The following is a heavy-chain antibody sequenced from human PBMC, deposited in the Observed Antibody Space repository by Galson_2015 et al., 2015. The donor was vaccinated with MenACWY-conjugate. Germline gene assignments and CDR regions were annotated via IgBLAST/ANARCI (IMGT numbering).Heavy chain of an antibody. V-gene: IGHV3-23*01. CDR1: GFTFSSYA. CDR2: ISGSGGST. Sequence: SLRLSCAASGFTFSSYAMSWVRQAPGQGLEWVAAISGSGGSTYYADTVKGRFTISRDNSKNTLYLQMNSLRAEDTAVYYCAKARIMITFGGVIREMYYFDYWGQGTLVTVSS. CDR3: AKARIMITFGGVIREMYYFDY. D-gene: IGHD3-16*02. J-gene: IGHJ4*02.